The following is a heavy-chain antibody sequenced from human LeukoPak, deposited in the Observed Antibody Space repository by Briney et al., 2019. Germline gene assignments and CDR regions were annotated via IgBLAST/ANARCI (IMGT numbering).Heavy chain of an antibody. CDR1: GFTFDDYA. CDR3: AKAYYGDKGLDY. Sequence: GGSLRLSCAASGFTFDDYAMHWVRQAPGKGLEWVSGISWNSGSIGYADSVEGRFTISRDNAKNSLYLQMNSLRAEDTALYYCAKAYYGDKGLDYWGQGTLVTVSS. CDR2: ISWNSGSI. D-gene: IGHD4-17*01. V-gene: IGHV3-9*01. J-gene: IGHJ4*02.